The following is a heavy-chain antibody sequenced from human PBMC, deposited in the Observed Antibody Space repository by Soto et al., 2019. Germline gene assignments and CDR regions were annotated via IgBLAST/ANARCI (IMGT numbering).Heavy chain of an antibody. Sequence: SETLSLTCSVSGGSISSGDSYWSWIRQPPGKGLEWIGYIYYSGSTYYNPSLKSRVTISVDTSKNHFSLKMSSVTAADTAVYYCAREIIRYYAMDVWGQGTTVTVSS. D-gene: IGHD3-10*01. J-gene: IGHJ6*02. CDR2: IYYSGST. V-gene: IGHV4-30-4*01. CDR1: GGSISSGDSY. CDR3: AREIIRYYAMDV.